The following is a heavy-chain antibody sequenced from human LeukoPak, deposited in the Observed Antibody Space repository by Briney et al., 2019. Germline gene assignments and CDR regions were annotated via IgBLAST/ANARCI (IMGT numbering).Heavy chain of an antibody. Sequence: GGSLRLSCAASGFTFWNHGLYWVRQAPGKGLEWLAFIRDEGIYKHYADSVKGRFTISRDNAKNSLSLQMNSLRAEDTAVYYCARGRQNSGSYSDAFDIWGQGTVVTVSS. CDR2: IRDEGIYK. CDR1: GFTFWNHG. D-gene: IGHD1-26*01. V-gene: IGHV3-30*02. CDR3: ARGRQNSGSYSDAFDI. J-gene: IGHJ3*02.